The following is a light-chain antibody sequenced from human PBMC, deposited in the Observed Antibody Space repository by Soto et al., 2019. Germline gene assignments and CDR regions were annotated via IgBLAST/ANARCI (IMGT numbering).Light chain of an antibody. CDR2: NAA. CDR1: QSVSNNF. V-gene: IGKV3-20*01. CDR3: QQYASSLLT. J-gene: IGKJ4*01. Sequence: EIVLTQSPGTLSLSPGGRATLSCRASQSVSNNFLAWYQQKPGQAPRLLIYNAATRATGIPDRFSGSGSGTDFTLTISRLEPEDFAVHHCQQYASSLLTFGGGTKVEIK.